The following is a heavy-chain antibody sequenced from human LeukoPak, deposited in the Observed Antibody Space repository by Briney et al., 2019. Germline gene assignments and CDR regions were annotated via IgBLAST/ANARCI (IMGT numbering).Heavy chain of an antibody. J-gene: IGHJ4*02. CDR2: IYSSGST. CDR1: GDTISGFS. V-gene: IGHV4-4*07. Sequence: SETLSLTCTVSGDTISGFSWSWIRQPAGKGLEWIGRIYSSGSTNYSPPLRSRVTMSVDTKNQFSLKVNSVTAADTAVYYCARDRAGFFDDWGQGTLVTVSS. D-gene: IGHD6-13*01. CDR3: ARDRAGFFDD.